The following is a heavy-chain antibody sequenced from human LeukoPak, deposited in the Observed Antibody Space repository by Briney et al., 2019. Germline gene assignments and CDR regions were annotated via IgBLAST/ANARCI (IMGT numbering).Heavy chain of an antibody. V-gene: IGHV3-48*04. D-gene: IGHD3-22*01. CDR2: ISSSGSTI. J-gene: IGHJ4*02. CDR1: GFSLSSYA. CDR3: ARDSDTYYYDSSGYPDY. Sequence: GGSLRLSCAASGFSLSSYAMSWVRQAPGKGLEWVSYISSSGSTIYYADSVKGRFTISRDNAKNSLYLQMNSLRAEDTAVYYCARDSDTYYYDSSGYPDYWGQGTLVTVSS.